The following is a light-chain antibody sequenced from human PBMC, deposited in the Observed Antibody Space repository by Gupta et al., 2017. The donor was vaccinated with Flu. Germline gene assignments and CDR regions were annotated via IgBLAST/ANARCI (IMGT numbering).Light chain of an antibody. CDR3: QQSDSTPRT. CDR2: SAS. J-gene: IGKJ1*01. V-gene: IGKV1-39*01. Sequence: DIQMTQSPSYLSASVGDRVTITCRASQSISNYVNWYQQKPGKAPKLLIYSASSLQGGVPSRFSGSGAGTEFTLSISRLQPEDFATYYCQQSDSTPRTFGQGTKVEIK. CDR1: QSISNY.